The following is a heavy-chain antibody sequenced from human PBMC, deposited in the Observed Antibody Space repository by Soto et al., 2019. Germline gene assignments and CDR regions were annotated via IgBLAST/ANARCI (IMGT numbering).Heavy chain of an antibody. CDR1: GFSLTTSGVG. D-gene: IGHD3-16*01. V-gene: IGHV2-5*02. CDR2: IYWDDDK. CDR3: AHSPGEDWFDP. J-gene: IGHJ5*02. Sequence: QITLKESGPTLVKSTQTLTLTCTFSGFSLTTSGVGVGWIRQPPGKALEWLALIYWDDDKRYSPSLKSRLTTAKDTSKNQMVLMMTNMDPVDTATYYCAHSPGEDWFDPWGQGTLVTVSS.